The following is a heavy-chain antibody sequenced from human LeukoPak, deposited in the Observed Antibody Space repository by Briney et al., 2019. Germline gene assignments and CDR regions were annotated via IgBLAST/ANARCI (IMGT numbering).Heavy chain of an antibody. J-gene: IGHJ4*02. D-gene: IGHD2-15*01. CDR1: GFTFDDYA. CDR2: ISWNSGSI. V-gene: IGHV3-9*01. CDR3: AKSLIAATLFGFDY. Sequence: PGGSLRLSCAASGFTFDDYAMHWVRQAPGKGLEWVSGISWNSGSIGYADSVKGRFTISRDNAKNSLYLQMNSLRAEDTALYYCAKSLIAATLFGFDYRGQGTLVTVSS.